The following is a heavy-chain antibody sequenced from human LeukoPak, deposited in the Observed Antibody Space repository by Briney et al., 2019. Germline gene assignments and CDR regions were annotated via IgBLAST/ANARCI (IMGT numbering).Heavy chain of an antibody. D-gene: IGHD6-19*01. CDR1: GGSIRSSSYY. CDR2: MYYTGST. V-gene: IGHV4-39*07. CDR3: AREVFEEQWLVLDYYYMDV. J-gene: IGHJ6*03. Sequence: SETLSLTCIVSGGSIRSSSYYWGWIRQPPGKGLEWIGSMYYTGSTYYNPSLKSRVTISVDTSKNQFSLKLSSVTAADTAVYYCAREVFEEQWLVLDYYYMDVWGKGTTVTVSS.